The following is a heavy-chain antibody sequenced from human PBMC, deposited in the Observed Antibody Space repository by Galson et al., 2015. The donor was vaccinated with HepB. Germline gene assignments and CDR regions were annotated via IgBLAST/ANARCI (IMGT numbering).Heavy chain of an antibody. Sequence: SETLSLTCTVSGGLVSSYYWSWIRQPPGKGLEWIGYIYYIGGTNYNPSLKSRVTISVDTSNNQFSLNLNSVTAADTAVYYCARNGGPMVTGSDAFDIWGQGTMVTVSS. CDR3: ARNGGPMVTGSDAFDI. D-gene: IGHD2-21*02. V-gene: IGHV4-59*02. CDR2: IYYIGGT. CDR1: GGLVSSYY. J-gene: IGHJ3*02.